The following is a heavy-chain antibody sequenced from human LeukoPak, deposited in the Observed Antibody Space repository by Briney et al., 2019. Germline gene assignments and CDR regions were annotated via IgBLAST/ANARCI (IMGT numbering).Heavy chain of an antibody. CDR2: VNHSGST. CDR3: ARRLTDSSGYYYGYFDY. Sequence: SETLSLTCAVYGGSFSGYYWSWIRQPPGKGLEWIGEVNHSGSTNYNPSLKSRVTISVDTSKNQFSLKLSSVTAADTAVYYCARRLTDSSGYYYGYFDYWGQGTLVTVSS. D-gene: IGHD3-22*01. CDR1: GGSFSGYY. V-gene: IGHV4-34*01. J-gene: IGHJ4*02.